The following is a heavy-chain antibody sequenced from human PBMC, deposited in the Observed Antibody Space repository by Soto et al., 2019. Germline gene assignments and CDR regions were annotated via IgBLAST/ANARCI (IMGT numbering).Heavy chain of an antibody. Sequence: PGGYLRLSRAAYGFTVSSNYMTWVRQALGKGLEWVSVIYSGGRTYYADSVKGRFTISRDNSTNTLYLQMNSLRAEDTAVYYCTRVGLLFLEWLSIDFYYYGMDVLGQGTTVTVSS. V-gene: IGHV3-53*01. J-gene: IGHJ6*02. CDR2: IYSGGRT. CDR3: TRVGLLFLEWLSIDFYYYGMDV. CDR1: GFTVSSNY. D-gene: IGHD3-3*01.